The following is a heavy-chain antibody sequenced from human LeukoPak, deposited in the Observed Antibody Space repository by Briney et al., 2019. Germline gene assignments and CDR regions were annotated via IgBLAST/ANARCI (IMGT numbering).Heavy chain of an antibody. Sequence: PGGSLRLSCAASGFTFSSYSMNWVRQAPGKGLEWVSSISSSSSYIYYADSVKGRFTISRDNAKNSLYLQMNSLRAEDTAVYYCAKDPRHDYSNYYFDYWGQGTLVTVSS. D-gene: IGHD4-4*01. CDR3: AKDPRHDYSNYYFDY. V-gene: IGHV3-21*04. CDR1: GFTFSSYS. CDR2: ISSSSSYI. J-gene: IGHJ4*02.